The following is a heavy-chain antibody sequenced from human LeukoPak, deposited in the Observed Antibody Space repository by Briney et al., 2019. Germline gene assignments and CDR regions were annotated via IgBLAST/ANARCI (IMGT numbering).Heavy chain of an antibody. J-gene: IGHJ4*02. CDR3: ARGAARIAARPAGWYFDY. D-gene: IGHD6-6*01. Sequence: PVRLLRLSYAASGFTFSGYAMRWNRQPPGRGGGWVAGISYDGSNKYYADSVKGLFTISRDNSKNTLYLQMNSLRAEDTAVYYCARGAARIAARPAGWYFDYWGQGTLVTV. CDR2: ISYDGSNK. CDR1: GFTFSGYA. V-gene: IGHV3-30*04.